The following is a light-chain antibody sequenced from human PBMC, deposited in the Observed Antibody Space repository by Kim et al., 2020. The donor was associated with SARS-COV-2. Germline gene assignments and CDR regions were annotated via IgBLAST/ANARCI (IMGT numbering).Light chain of an antibody. CDR3: QQYNDWPPLT. CDR1: ESIKRS. J-gene: IGKJ4*01. CDR2: DAS. Sequence: CPGERATLSCRASESIKRSLAWYQQRPGQAPSLLIYDASTRAAGIPDRFSGSGSGTEFTLTISSLQSEDFGVYYCQQYNDWPPLTFGGGTKVDIK. V-gene: IGKV3-15*01.